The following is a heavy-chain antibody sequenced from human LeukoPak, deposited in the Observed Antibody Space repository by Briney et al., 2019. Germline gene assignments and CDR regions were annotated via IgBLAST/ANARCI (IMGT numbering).Heavy chain of an antibody. J-gene: IGHJ5*02. V-gene: IGHV3-23*01. CDR1: GFTFSGGA. CDR2: ISGSGGST. CDR3: VREQRGP. Sequence: PGGSLRLSCTASGFTFSGGAMSWVRQAPGKGLEWVSAISGSGGSTYHADSVKGRFTISRDNSKNTVNFQMNSLRAEDTAVYFCVREQRGPWGQGTLVTVSS. D-gene: IGHD6-25*01.